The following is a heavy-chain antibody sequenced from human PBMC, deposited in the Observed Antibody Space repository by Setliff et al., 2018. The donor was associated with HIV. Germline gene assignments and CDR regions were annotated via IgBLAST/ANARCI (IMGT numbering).Heavy chain of an antibody. CDR1: GGSISSDTYY. CDR3: AGEGVGGDAFDI. Sequence: LSLTCTVSGGSISSDTYYWSWIRQPAGKGLEWIGLIYTSGSTNYNPSLKSRVTISLDTSKNQFSLKLSSVTAADTAVYYCAGEGVGGDAFDIWGQGTMVTVSS. J-gene: IGHJ3*02. CDR2: IYTSGST. V-gene: IGHV4-61*02.